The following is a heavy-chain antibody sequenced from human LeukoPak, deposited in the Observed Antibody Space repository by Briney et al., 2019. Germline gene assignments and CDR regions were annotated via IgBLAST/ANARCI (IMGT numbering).Heavy chain of an antibody. CDR2: IYYSGNA. CDR1: GGSISSSTYY. Sequence: SETLSLTCTVSGGSISSSTYYWGWIRQPPGQGLQWVGNIYYSGNAYYNPSLKSRVTISVDTSKNQFSLKLNSVTAADTAVYYCARGIPGGYSPGDAFDIWGQGTMVTVSS. D-gene: IGHD5-18*01. J-gene: IGHJ3*02. V-gene: IGHV4-39*07. CDR3: ARGIPGGYSPGDAFDI.